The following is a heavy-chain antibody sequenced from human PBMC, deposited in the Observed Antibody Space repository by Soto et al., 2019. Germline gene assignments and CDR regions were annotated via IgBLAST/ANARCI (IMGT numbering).Heavy chain of an antibody. D-gene: IGHD6-13*01. Sequence: ASVKVSCKASGDTFTSYDINWVRQATGQGLEWMGWMNPNSGNTGYAQKFQGRVTMTRNTSIRTAYMELSSLRSEDTAVYYCARAPAAGVGYWGQGTLATVSS. CDR3: ARAPAAGVGY. CDR1: GDTFTSYD. CDR2: MNPNSGNT. J-gene: IGHJ4*02. V-gene: IGHV1-8*01.